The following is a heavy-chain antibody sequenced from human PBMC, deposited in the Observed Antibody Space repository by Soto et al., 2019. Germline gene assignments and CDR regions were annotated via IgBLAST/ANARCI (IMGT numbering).Heavy chain of an antibody. CDR2: VFHNGNT. V-gene: IGHV4-34*12. J-gene: IGHJ4*02. CDR1: GGSFTANY. D-gene: IGHD6-13*01. CDR3: ASARWDF. Sequence: QVQLHQWGAGLVKPSETLYLTCAVSGGSFTANYWAWVRQPPGKGLEWIGEVFHNGNTNYNPSLKSRVTVSADTSKNQFSLRLTSVTAADTAVYFCASARWDFWGQGTLVTVSS.